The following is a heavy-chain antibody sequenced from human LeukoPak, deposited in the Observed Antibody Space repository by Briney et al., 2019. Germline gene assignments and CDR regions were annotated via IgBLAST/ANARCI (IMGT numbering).Heavy chain of an antibody. CDR1: EFTFSNYW. CDR3: ARQKCRSAACYRVYGIDV. D-gene: IGHD2-2*01. Sequence: GGSLRLSCAASEFTFSNYWMNWVRQAPGKGLEWLSSISSRGDNANYADSVKGRFTISRDNAKNTVYLQMVTMRPDDTAVYYCARQKCRSAACYRVYGIDVWGPGTTVTVSS. CDR2: ISSRGDNA. J-gene: IGHJ6*02. V-gene: IGHV3-21*04.